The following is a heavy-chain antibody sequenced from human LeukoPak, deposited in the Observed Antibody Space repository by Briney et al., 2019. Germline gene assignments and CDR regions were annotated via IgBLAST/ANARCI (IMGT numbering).Heavy chain of an antibody. CDR1: GYTFTSYY. V-gene: IGHV1-46*01. D-gene: IGHD5-24*01. Sequence: GASVTVSFTASGYTFTSYYMHWVRQAPGQGLEWMGIINPSGGSTSYAQKFQGRVTMTRDTSTSTAYMELSSLRSEDTAVYYCARDRGDGYPVVQFDYWGQGTLVTVSS. J-gene: IGHJ4*02. CDR2: INPSGGST. CDR3: ARDRGDGYPVVQFDY.